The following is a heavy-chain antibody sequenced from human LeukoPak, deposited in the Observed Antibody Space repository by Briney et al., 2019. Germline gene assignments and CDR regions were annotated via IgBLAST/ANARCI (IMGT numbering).Heavy chain of an antibody. D-gene: IGHD2-15*01. CDR2: ITDNGKST. Sequence: GGSLRLSCAASGFTFSRYGMSWVRQAQGKGLAWVSAITDNGKSTYYTEAVKGRFIISRDNSQNKVYLQMNSLRVEDTATYYCARCSGDTCYSRPPDYWGQGALVTVSS. V-gene: IGHV3-23*01. J-gene: IGHJ4*02. CDR1: GFTFSRYG. CDR3: ARCSGDTCYSRPPDY.